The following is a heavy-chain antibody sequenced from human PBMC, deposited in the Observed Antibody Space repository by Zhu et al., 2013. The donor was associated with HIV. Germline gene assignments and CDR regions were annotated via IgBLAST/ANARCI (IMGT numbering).Heavy chain of an antibody. V-gene: IGHV1-69*01. Sequence: QVQLVQSGAEVKKPGSSVKVSCKASGGTFSSYAISWVRQAPGQGLEWMGGIIPIFGTANYAQKFQGRVTITADESTSTAYMELSSLRSEDTAVYYCSLGTWIQLWGYYYGMDVWGQGTTVTVSS. CDR1: GGTFSSYA. CDR2: IIPIFGTA. CDR3: SLGTWIQLWGYYYGMDV. J-gene: IGHJ6*02. D-gene: IGHD5-18*01.